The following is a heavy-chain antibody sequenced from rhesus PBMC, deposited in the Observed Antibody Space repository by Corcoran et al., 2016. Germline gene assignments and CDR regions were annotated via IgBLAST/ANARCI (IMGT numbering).Heavy chain of an antibody. Sequence: EVQLVQSGAEVKRPGESLKIACKTSGDSFTSYWIRWVRKMTGKGREWMGAIEPRDTDTRYSPSFQGQVTISADKSISTAYLQGSRLKASDSATYYCARGDNYDWYFDIWGPGTPITISS. CDR2: IEPRDTDT. V-gene: IGHV5-2*01. CDR3: ARGDNYDWYFDI. D-gene: IGHD4-11*01. CDR1: GDSFTSYW. J-gene: IGHJ2*01.